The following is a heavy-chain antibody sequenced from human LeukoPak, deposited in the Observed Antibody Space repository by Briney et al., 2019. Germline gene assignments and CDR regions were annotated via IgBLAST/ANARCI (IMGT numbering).Heavy chain of an antibody. D-gene: IGHD2-8*01. V-gene: IGHV3-72*01. CDR2: TRNKVNSYTT. Sequence: PGGSLRLSCAASGFTFSDHYIDWVRQAPGKGLEWVARTRNKVNSYTTAYAASVTGRFTVSRDDSSNSVYLQMNSLKIEDTAVYYCARSMYGQGRRIIDFDYWGQGSLLTVSS. J-gene: IGHJ4*02. CDR3: ARSMYGQGRRIIDFDY. CDR1: GFTFSDHY.